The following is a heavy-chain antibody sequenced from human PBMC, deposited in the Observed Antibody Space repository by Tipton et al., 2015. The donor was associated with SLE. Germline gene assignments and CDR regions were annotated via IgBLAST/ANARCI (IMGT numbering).Heavy chain of an antibody. CDR2: IFTSGNT. Sequence: TLSLTCTVSGGSLSGDTYYWSWIRQPAGKGLEWIGRIFTSGNTNYNPSLKSRVTISVDTSKNQFSLELSSVTAADTAVYYCVKSVVVVSPRDYYYYMDVWGKGTTVTVSS. J-gene: IGHJ6*03. V-gene: IGHV4-61*02. CDR1: GGSLSGDTYY. D-gene: IGHD2-15*01. CDR3: VKSVVVVSPRDYYYYMDV.